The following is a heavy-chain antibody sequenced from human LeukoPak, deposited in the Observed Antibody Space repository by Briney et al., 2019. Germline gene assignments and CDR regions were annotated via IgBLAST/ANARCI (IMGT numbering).Heavy chain of an antibody. D-gene: IGHD4/OR15-4a*01. CDR1: GFTFSDFD. V-gene: IGHV3-21*01. Sequence: PGGSLGLSCVASGFTFSDFDMNWVRQAPGKGLEWVSSISTSGSNTYYADPVRGRFTTSRHNAKNSTYLQLRSLRAADSAVYYCAREGNYGARYLDHWGQGALVLVSS. J-gene: IGHJ4*02. CDR3: AREGNYGARYLDH. CDR2: ISTSGSNT.